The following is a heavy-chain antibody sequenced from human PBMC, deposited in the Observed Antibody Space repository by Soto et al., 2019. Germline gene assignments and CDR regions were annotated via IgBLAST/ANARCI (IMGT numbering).Heavy chain of an antibody. D-gene: IGHD3-22*01. Sequence: SATLSLTCTVSGGSISSSSYYWGWIRQPPGKGLEWIGSIYYSGSTYYNPSLKSRVTISVDTSKNQFSLKLSSVTAADTDVYYFASLKYYYDSSGYLYYFDYWGQGTLVTVSS. CDR2: IYYSGST. CDR3: ASLKYYYDSSGYLYYFDY. CDR1: GGSISSSSYY. J-gene: IGHJ4*02. V-gene: IGHV4-39*01.